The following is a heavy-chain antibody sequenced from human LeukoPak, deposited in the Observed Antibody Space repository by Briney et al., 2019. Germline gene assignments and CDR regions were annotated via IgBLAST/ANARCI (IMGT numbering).Heavy chain of an antibody. J-gene: IGHJ6*03. D-gene: IGHD3-16*02. CDR3: ARLSYPNYMDV. V-gene: IGHV4-39*01. CDR1: GGSISSSSYY. Sequence: PSETLSLTCTVSGGSISSSSYYWGWIRQPPGKGLEWIGTIYYSGSAYYNPSLKSRVTISVDTSKNQFSLKLSSVTAADTAVYYCARLSYPNYMDVWGKGTTVTISS. CDR2: IYYSGSA.